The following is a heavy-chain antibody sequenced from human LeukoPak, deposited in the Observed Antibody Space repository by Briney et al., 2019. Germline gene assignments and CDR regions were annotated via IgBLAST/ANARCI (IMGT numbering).Heavy chain of an antibody. Sequence: PGGSLRLSCAASGFTFSIYWMTWVRQAPGKGLEWVANIKEDGSEKHYVDSVKGRFTISRDNSKNTLYLQMNSLRAEDTAVYYCAKDREAYCSGGSCYSRYFQHWGQGTLVTVSS. D-gene: IGHD2-15*01. V-gene: IGHV3-7*03. CDR3: AKDREAYCSGGSCYSRYFQH. J-gene: IGHJ1*01. CDR1: GFTFSIYW. CDR2: IKEDGSEK.